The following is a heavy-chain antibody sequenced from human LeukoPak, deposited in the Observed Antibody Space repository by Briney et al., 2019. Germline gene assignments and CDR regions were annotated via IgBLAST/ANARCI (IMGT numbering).Heavy chain of an antibody. J-gene: IGHJ4*02. CDR1: GYTFTGYY. CDR2: INPNSGGT. D-gene: IGHD4-17*01. Sequence: ASVTVSCKASGYTFTGYYMHWVRQAPGQGLEWMGWINPNSGGTNYAQKFQGRVTMTRDTSISTAYMELSRLRSDDTAVYYCATGHDYGDYGQGYWGQGTLVTVSS. CDR3: ATGHDYGDYGQGY. V-gene: IGHV1-2*02.